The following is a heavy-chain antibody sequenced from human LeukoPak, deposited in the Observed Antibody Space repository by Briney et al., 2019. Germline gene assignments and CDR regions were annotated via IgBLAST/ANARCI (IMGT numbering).Heavy chain of an antibody. V-gene: IGHV1-2*02. CDR3: ARDIRFLEWLLAH. CDR1: GYTFTGYY. Sequence: ASVKVSCKASGYTFTGYYMHWVRQAPGQGLEWMGWINPNSGGTNYAQKFQGRVTMTRDTSISTAYMELSRLRSDDTAVYYCARDIRFLEWLLAHWSQGTLVTVSS. D-gene: IGHD3-3*01. J-gene: IGHJ4*02. CDR2: INPNSGGT.